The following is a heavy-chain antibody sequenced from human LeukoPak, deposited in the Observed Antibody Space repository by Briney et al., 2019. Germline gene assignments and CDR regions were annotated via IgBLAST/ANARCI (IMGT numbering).Heavy chain of an antibody. CDR3: ATFTYYYGSGSYFPDY. D-gene: IGHD3-10*01. J-gene: IGHJ4*02. CDR2: IKQDGSEK. Sequence: GGSLRLSCAASGFTFSSYWMSWVRQAPGKGLEWVANIKQDGSEKYYVDSVKGRFTISRDNAKNSLYLQMNSLRAEDTAVYYCATFTYYYGSGSYFPDYWGQGTLVTVSS. CDR1: GFTFSSYW. V-gene: IGHV3-7*03.